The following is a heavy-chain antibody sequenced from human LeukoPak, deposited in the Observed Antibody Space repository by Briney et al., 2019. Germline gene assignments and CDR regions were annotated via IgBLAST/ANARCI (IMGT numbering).Heavy chain of an antibody. CDR3: ARIGASAGTTD. Sequence: SETLSLTCTVSGGSINNGGYYWSWIRQHPGKGLEWIGYIYYSGSSYYNPSLRSRVTISVDTSKNHFSLKLSSVTAADTAVYYCARIGASAGTTDWGQGTLVTVSS. CDR2: IYYSGSS. V-gene: IGHV4-31*03. J-gene: IGHJ4*02. D-gene: IGHD1-7*01. CDR1: GGSINNGGYY.